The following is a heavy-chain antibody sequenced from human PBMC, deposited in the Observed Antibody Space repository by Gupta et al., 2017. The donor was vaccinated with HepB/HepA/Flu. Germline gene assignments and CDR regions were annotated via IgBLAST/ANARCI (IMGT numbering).Heavy chain of an antibody. Sequence: QVQLVESGGGVVRPGRSLRLSCAASGFSFSNYCMHWVRQAPGKGLEWVALISYEGINKYYADSVKGRFTISRDNAKNTLFLQMNSLRVEDTAVYYCAKLVFGVVTSPPAADYMDVWGKGTTVTVSS. J-gene: IGHJ6*03. CDR3: AKLVFGVVTSPPAADYMDV. V-gene: IGHV3-30*18. CDR2: ISYEGINK. CDR1: GFSFSNYC. D-gene: IGHD3-3*01.